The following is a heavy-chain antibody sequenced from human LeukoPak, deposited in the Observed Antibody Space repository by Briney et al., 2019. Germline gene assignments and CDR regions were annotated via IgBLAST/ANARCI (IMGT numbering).Heavy chain of an antibody. CDR1: GFTFSSYA. D-gene: IGHD2-8*01. J-gene: IGHJ4*02. CDR2: ISYDGSNK. CDR3: ARANGPHYYFDY. V-gene: IGHV3-30*04. Sequence: GGSLRLSCAASGFTFSSYAMHWVRQAPGKGLEWVAVISYDGSNKYYADSVKGRFTISRDNSNNTLYLQMNSLRAEDTAVYYCARANGPHYYFDYWGQGTLVTVSS.